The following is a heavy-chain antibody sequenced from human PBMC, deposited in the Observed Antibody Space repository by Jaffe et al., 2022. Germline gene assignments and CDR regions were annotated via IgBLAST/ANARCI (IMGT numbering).Heavy chain of an antibody. V-gene: IGHV4-38-2*01. D-gene: IGHD3-10*01. CDR3: ARHTAYASGEPWWTFDY. Sequence: QVQLQESGPGLVKPSETLSLTCAVSGYSISSGYYWGWIRQPPGKGLEWIGTIYHSGSTYYNPSLKSRVTISIDTSKNQFSLKLSSVTAADTAVYYCARHTAYASGEPWWTFDYWGQGTLVTVSS. J-gene: IGHJ4*02. CDR2: IYHSGST. CDR1: GYSISSGYY.